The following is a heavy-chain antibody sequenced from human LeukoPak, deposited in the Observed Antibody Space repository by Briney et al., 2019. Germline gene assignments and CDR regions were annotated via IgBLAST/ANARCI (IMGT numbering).Heavy chain of an antibody. Sequence: GASVKVSCKASEYTFTAYDLHWVRQAPGQGLEWMGGIIPIFGTANYAQKFQGRVTITADESTSTAYMELSSLRSEDTAVYYCAREQWLVGFDYWGQGTLVTVSS. D-gene: IGHD6-19*01. V-gene: IGHV1-69*13. J-gene: IGHJ4*02. CDR2: IIPIFGTA. CDR3: AREQWLVGFDY. CDR1: EYTFTAYD.